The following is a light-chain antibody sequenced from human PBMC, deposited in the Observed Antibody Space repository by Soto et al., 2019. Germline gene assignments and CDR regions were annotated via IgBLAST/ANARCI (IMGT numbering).Light chain of an antibody. V-gene: IGKV3-11*01. Sequence: EILLTQSPATLSLSPGERATLSCRASQSVYIYLAWYQQKPGQAPRLLIYDASIRATGIPDRFSGSGSGTDFTLTISSXEPDDFAVYYCQHRASWPLTFGGGTKVDIK. CDR1: QSVYIY. CDR3: QHRASWPLT. J-gene: IGKJ4*01. CDR2: DAS.